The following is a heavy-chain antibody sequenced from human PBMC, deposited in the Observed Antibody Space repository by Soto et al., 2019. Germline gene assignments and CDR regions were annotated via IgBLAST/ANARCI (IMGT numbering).Heavy chain of an antibody. CDR2: ISSSSSYI. V-gene: IGHV3-21*01. Sequence: EVQLVESGGGLVKPGGSLRLSCAASGFTFSSYSMNWVRQAPGKGLEWVSSISSSSSYIYYADSVKGRFTISRDNAKTSLYLQMNCMRAEDPAVYYGARGRGGLAWGIDQSRYFDYWGQGTLVTVSS. D-gene: IGHD3-16*01. CDR1: GFTFSSYS. J-gene: IGHJ4*02. CDR3: ARGRGGLAWGIDQSRYFDY.